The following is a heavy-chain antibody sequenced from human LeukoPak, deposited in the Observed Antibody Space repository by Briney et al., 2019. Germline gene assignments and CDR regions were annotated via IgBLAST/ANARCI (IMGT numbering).Heavy chain of an antibody. CDR1: GYTFTNYA. Sequence: GASVKVSCKASGYTFTNYAINWVRQAPGQGLEWMGWINTNTGDPTYAQGFTGRFVFSLDTSVSTASLQITNLKPEDSAVYFCARAPPPDCWGQGTLVTVSS. CDR2: INTNTGDP. J-gene: IGHJ4*02. CDR3: ARAPPPDC. V-gene: IGHV7-4-1*02.